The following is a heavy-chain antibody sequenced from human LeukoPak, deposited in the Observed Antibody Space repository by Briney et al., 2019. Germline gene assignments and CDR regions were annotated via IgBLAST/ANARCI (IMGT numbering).Heavy chain of an antibody. CDR2: ISYDGSNK. V-gene: IGHV3-30*04. J-gene: IGHJ4*02. D-gene: IGHD3-22*01. CDR3: ARDMAKKNTYYYDSSGSPDY. Sequence: GRSLRLPCAASGFTFSSYAMHWVRQAPGKGLEWVAVISYDGSNKYYADSVKGRFTISRDNSKNTLYLQMNSLRAEDAAVYYCARDMAKKNTYYYDSSGSPDYWGQGTLVTVSS. CDR1: GFTFSSYA.